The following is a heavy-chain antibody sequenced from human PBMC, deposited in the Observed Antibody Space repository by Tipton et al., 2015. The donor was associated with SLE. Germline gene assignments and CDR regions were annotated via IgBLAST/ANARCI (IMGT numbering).Heavy chain of an antibody. V-gene: IGHV4-38-2*02. CDR3: ARDWKGTWDY. CDR2: IYHSGST. J-gene: IGHJ4*02. D-gene: IGHD1-14*01. Sequence: TLSLTCAVSGYSISSGYYWGWIRQPPGKGLEWIGSIYHSGSTYYNPSLKSRVTKSVDTSKNQFSLKLSSVTAADTAVYYCARDWKGTWDYWGQGTLVTVSS. CDR1: GYSISSGYY.